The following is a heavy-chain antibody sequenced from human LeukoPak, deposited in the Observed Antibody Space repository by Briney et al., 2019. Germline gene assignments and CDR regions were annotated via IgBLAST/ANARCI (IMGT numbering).Heavy chain of an antibody. Sequence: GGSLRLSCAASGFTFSSYWMNWVRQAPGKGPEWVANINQDGSEKYYVDSVKGRFTISRDNAKNSLYLQMNSLRAEDTAVYYCAERWLQIDYWGQGTLVTVSS. CDR3: AERWLQIDY. J-gene: IGHJ4*02. CDR2: INQDGSEK. CDR1: GFTFSSYW. D-gene: IGHD5-24*01. V-gene: IGHV3-7*03.